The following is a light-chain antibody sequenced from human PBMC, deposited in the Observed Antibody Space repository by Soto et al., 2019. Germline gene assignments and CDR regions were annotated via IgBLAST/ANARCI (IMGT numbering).Light chain of an antibody. CDR2: GAS. CDR1: QSVSSN. CDR3: QQYNNWPF. J-gene: IGKJ5*01. Sequence: EILLTQSPATLSVSPGERATLSCRASQSVSSNLAWYQQKPGQAPRLLIFGASTRATGIPARFSGSGSGTEFILTITSLQSEDFAVYYCQQYNNWPFFGQGTRLEIK. V-gene: IGKV3-15*01.